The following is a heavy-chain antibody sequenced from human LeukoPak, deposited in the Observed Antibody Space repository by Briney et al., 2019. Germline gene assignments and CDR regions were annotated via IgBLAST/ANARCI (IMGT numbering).Heavy chain of an antibody. J-gene: IGHJ3*02. V-gene: IGHV6-1*01. CDR1: GDSVSSNSAT. CDR2: TYYRNKWYN. D-gene: IGHD3/OR15-3a*01. Sequence: SQTLSLTCAISGDSVSSNSATWNWITQSPSRGLECLGSTYYRNKWYNDYAVSVKSRVTITPDTSTNQFSLQLHSVTPQDTALYYCARRGTGNAFDIWGQGTKVTVSS. CDR3: ARRGTGNAFDI.